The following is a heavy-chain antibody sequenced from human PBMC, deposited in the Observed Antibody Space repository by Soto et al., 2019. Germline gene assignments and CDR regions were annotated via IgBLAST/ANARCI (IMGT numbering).Heavy chain of an antibody. CDR3: AKHEGWGAGAIAVPHDAFDI. CDR2: ISGSGGST. V-gene: IGHV3-23*01. D-gene: IGHD6-19*01. CDR1: GFTFSSYA. Sequence: GESLKISCAASGFTFSSYAMSWVRQAPGKGLEWVSAISGSGGSTYYAASVKGRFTISRDNSKNTLYLKMNSLRAEDTAVYYCAKHEGWGAGAIAVPHDAFDIWGQGTMVTVSS. J-gene: IGHJ3*02.